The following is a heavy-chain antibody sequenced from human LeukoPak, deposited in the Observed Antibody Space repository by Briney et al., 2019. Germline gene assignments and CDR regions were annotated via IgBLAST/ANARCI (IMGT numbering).Heavy chain of an antibody. D-gene: IGHD6-13*01. CDR2: IYYSGST. CDR1: GGSVSRSPYY. J-gene: IGHJ4*02. V-gene: IGHV4-39*01. Sequence: PSETLSLTCTVSGGSVSRSPYYWGWIRQPPGKGLEWIGNIYYSGSTYYNPSLKSRVTISVDTSKNQFSLKLSSVTAADTAVYYCASHLGIAAAGTRFYYFDYWGQGTLVTVSS. CDR3: ASHLGIAAAGTRFYYFDY.